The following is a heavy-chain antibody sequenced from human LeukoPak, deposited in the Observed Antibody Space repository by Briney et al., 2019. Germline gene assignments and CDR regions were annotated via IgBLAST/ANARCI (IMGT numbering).Heavy chain of an antibody. Sequence: PSETLSLTCAVSGYSISSGYYWGWIRQPPGKGLEWIGSIYHSRSTYYNPSLKSRVTISVDTSKNQFSLKLSSVTATDTAVFYCARQYTGIDYWGQGTLVTVSS. V-gene: IGHV4-38-2*01. D-gene: IGHD2-2*02. CDR1: GYSISSGYY. J-gene: IGHJ4*02. CDR3: ARQYTGIDY. CDR2: IYHSRST.